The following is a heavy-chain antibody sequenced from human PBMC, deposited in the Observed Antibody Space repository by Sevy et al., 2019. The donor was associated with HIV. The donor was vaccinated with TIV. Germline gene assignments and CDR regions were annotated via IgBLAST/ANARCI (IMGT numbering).Heavy chain of an antibody. CDR2: IYPGDSDT. D-gene: IGHD3-10*01. Sequence: GESLKISCKGSGYSFTSYWIGWVRQMPGKGLGWMGIIYPGDSDTRYSPSFQGQVTISADKSISTAYLQWSSLKASDTAMYYCARTVREDDDGVRYYFDYWGQGTLVTVSS. V-gene: IGHV5-51*01. CDR3: ARTVREDDDGVRYYFDY. J-gene: IGHJ4*02. CDR1: GYSFTSYW.